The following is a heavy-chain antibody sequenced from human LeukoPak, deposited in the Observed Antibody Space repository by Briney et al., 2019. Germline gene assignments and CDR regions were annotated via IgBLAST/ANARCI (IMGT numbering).Heavy chain of an antibody. CDR3: ARVKGGYDILTGYREDWFDP. J-gene: IGHJ5*02. CDR2: INPSGGST. D-gene: IGHD3-9*01. V-gene: IGHV1-46*01. Sequence: ASVKVSCKASGYTFTSYYMHWVRQAPGQGLEWMGIINPSGGSTSYAQKFQGRVTMTRATSTSTVYMELSSLRSEDTAVYYCARVKGGYDILTGYREDWFDPWGQGTLVTVSS. CDR1: GYTFTSYY.